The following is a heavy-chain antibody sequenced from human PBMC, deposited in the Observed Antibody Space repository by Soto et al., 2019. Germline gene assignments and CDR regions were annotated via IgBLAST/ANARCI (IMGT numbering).Heavy chain of an antibody. J-gene: IGHJ6*02. CDR1: GYTFNNYG. D-gene: IGHD3-10*01. CDR2: ISVYNGNK. V-gene: IGHV1-18*01. Sequence: ASVKVSCKASGYTFNNYGITWVRQAPGQGLEWLGWISVYNGNKNYAKRVQGRVSMTADTSTSTAHMELRSLQSDDTAVYFCARVAITLIRGLKVDFYSMDVWGQGTTATVSS. CDR3: ARVAITLIRGLKVDFYSMDV.